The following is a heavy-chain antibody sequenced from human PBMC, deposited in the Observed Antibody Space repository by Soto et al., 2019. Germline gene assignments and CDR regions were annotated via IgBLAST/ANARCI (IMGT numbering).Heavy chain of an antibody. J-gene: IGHJ4*02. V-gene: IGHV3-43*01. CDR2: ISWDGRDT. CDR1: GFTFDDYT. Sequence: GGSLRLSCAASGFTFDDYTMHWVRQIPGKGLEWVSLISWDGRDTSHADSVKGRFTISRDNNKNSLFLQMNSLRSEDSALYYCAKNGERNRIQLWSALGYWGQGTLVTVSS. CDR3: AKNGERNRIQLWSALGY. D-gene: IGHD5-18*01.